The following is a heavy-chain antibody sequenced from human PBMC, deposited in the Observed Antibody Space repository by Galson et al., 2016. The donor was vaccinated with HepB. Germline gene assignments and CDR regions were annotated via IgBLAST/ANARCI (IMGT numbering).Heavy chain of an antibody. D-gene: IGHD6-13*01. CDR1: GFTFSHAW. Sequence: SLRLSCAASGFTFSHAWMSWVRQAPGKGLEWVGRVKSRLDGGTTDYAAPVKDRFTISRDDSKNSLYLQMNRLRIEDTAVYYGSPLHTGQQPYYFDYWGQGTLVTVSS. V-gene: IGHV3-15*01. CDR3: SPLHTGQQPYYFDY. CDR2: VKSRLDGGTT. J-gene: IGHJ4*02.